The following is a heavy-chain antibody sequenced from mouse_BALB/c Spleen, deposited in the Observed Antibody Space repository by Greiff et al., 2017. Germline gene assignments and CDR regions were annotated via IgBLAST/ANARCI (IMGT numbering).Heavy chain of an antibody. D-gene: IGHD1-1*01. CDR2: IDPENGDT. V-gene: IGHV14-4*02. J-gene: IGHJ3*01. CDR1: GFNIKDYY. Sequence: VQLKQSGAELVRSGASVKLSCTASGFNIKDYYMHWVKQRPEQGLEWIGWIDPENGDTEYAPKFQGKATMTADTSSNTAYLQLSSLTSEDTAVYYCIHYYGSSPWFAYWGQGTLVTVSA. CDR3: IHYYGSSPWFAY.